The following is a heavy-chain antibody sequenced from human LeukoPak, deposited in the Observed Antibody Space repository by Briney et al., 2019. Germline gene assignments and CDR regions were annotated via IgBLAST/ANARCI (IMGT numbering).Heavy chain of an antibody. J-gene: IGHJ4*02. CDR2: IYYSGST. CDR1: GGSISSSSYY. V-gene: IGHV4-39*01. D-gene: IGHD3-3*01. CDR3: ARHTAVRNLYYFDY. Sequence: SETLSLTCTVSGGSISSSSYYWGWIRQPPGKGLEWIGSIYYSGSTYYNPSLKSRVTMSVDTSKNQFSLKLSSVTAADTAVYYCARHTAVRNLYYFDYWGQGTLVTVSS.